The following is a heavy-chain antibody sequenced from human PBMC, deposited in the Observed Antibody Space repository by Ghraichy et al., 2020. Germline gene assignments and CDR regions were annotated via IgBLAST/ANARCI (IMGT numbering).Heavy chain of an antibody. CDR1: GFTFSSYA. CDR2: LSYDGSKE. V-gene: IGHV3-30*04. Sequence: GGSLRLSCAASGFTFSSYAMYWVRKPPGKGLEWVAALSYDGSKEYYADFVEGRFTISSDTSKTTLYLQMNRLRAEDTSIYYCARVPHGIGVWGQGTTVTVSS. J-gene: IGHJ6*02. CDR3: ARVPHGIGV.